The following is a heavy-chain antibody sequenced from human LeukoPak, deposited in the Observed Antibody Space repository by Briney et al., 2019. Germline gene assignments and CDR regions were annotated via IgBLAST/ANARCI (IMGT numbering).Heavy chain of an antibody. CDR3: ARSINSKGYSSSWYGDYFDY. D-gene: IGHD6-13*01. J-gene: IGHJ4*02. Sequence: PGGSLRLSCAASGFTFSSYSMNWVRQAPGKGLEWVSYISSSSSTIYYADSVKGRFTISRDNAKNSLYLQMNSLRAEDTAVYYCARSINSKGYSSSWYGDYFDYWGQGTLVTVSS. CDR1: GFTFSSYS. V-gene: IGHV3-48*01. CDR2: ISSSSSTI.